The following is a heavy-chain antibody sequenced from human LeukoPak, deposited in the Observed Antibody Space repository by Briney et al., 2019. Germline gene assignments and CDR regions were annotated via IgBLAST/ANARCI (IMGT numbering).Heavy chain of an antibody. CDR3: ARVGGSHAFDY. CDR2: IYYSGST. J-gene: IGHJ4*02. V-gene: IGHV4-61*01. CDR1: GGSVGSGSYY. D-gene: IGHD1-26*01. Sequence: PSETLSLTCTVSGGSVGSGSYYWSWIRQPPGKGLEWIGYIYYSGSTYYNPSLKSRVTISVDTSKNQFSLKLSSVTAADTAVYYCARVGGSHAFDYWGQGTLVTVSS.